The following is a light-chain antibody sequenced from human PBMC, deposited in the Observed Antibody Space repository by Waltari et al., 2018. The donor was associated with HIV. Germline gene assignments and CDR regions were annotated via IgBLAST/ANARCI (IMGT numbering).Light chain of an antibody. CDR1: VLAKRY. J-gene: IGLJ3*02. CDR2: KDN. V-gene: IGLV3-27*01. CDR3: YSAADNMGV. Sequence: SYELTQPSSVSVSPGQTTRITCSGDVLAKRYARWFQQKPGQAPVVMIYKDNERPSGIPERFSGYSSGTTVTLTISGAQIEDEADYYCYSAADNMGVFGGGTKLTVL.